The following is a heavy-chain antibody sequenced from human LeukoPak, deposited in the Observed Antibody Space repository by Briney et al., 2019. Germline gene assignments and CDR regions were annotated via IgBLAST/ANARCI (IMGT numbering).Heavy chain of an antibody. CDR1: GGSFSGYY. V-gene: IGHV4-34*01. Sequence: SETVSLTCAVYGGSFSGYYWSWIRQPPGKGLEWIGEINHSESTNYNPYLKSRVTISVDTSKNQFSLKLSSVTAADTAVYYCARAPLGWYYFDYWGQGTLVTLSS. CDR2: INHSEST. CDR3: ARAPLGWYYFDY. J-gene: IGHJ4*02. D-gene: IGHD6-19*01.